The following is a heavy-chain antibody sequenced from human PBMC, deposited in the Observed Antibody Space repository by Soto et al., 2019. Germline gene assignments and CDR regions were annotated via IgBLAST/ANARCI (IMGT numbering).Heavy chain of an antibody. J-gene: IGHJ6*01. CDR2: IYYSGST. D-gene: IGHD5-18*01. CDR3: ARVPGYSYGLHYYYYSGIGV. Sequence: SETLSRTCTVSGGSISSYCWSCIRQPPGKGLEWIVYIYYSGSTNYNPSLKSRVTISVDTSKNQFSLKLSSVTAADTAVYYCARVPGYSYGLHYYYYSGIGVCGQGNTVNGSS. V-gene: IGHV4-59*01. CDR1: GGSISSYC.